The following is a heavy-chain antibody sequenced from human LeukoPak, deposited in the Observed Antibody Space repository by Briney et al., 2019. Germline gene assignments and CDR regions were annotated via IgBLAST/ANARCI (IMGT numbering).Heavy chain of an antibody. J-gene: IGHJ4*02. CDR1: EYTFTDYY. CDR3: ARDAWLVGATNLYYFDH. V-gene: IGHV1-2*02. Sequence: ASVKVSCKASEYTFTDYYMHWVRQAPGQGVEWMGWINPNSGGTKYAQKFQGRVTMTRDPSISTAYMELSRLRFDDTAVYYCARDAWLVGATNLYYFDHWGQGTPVTVSS. D-gene: IGHD1-26*01. CDR2: INPNSGGT.